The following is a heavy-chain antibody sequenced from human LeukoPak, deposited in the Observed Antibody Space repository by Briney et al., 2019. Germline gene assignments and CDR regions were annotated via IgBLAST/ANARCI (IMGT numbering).Heavy chain of an antibody. CDR3: ARELGSGWYVGLNY. CDR1: GYTFTSYY. CDR2: FNPSGDST. J-gene: IGHJ4*02. D-gene: IGHD6-19*01. V-gene: IGHV1-46*01. Sequence: ASVKVSCKASGYTFTSYYMHWVRQAPGQGLEWLEIFNPSGDSTSYAQKFQGRVTMTRDTSTSTVYMELSSLRSEDTAVYYCARELGSGWYVGLNYWGQGTLVTVSS.